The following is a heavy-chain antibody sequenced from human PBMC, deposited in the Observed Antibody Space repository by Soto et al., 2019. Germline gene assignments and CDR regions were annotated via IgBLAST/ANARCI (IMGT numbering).Heavy chain of an antibody. CDR1: GFSLSTSGVG. CDR2: IYWDDDK. Sequence: QITLKESGPTLVKPTQTLTLTCTFSGFSLSTSGVGVGWIRQPPGKAMEWLALIYWDDDKRYSPSLQSRLTTTKDPSKTPVVLTMTIMDPVDAATYSCAHRIGESGYDPFDYWGQGPLVTVSS. V-gene: IGHV2-5*02. D-gene: IGHD5-12*01. CDR3: AHRIGESGYDPFDY. J-gene: IGHJ4*02.